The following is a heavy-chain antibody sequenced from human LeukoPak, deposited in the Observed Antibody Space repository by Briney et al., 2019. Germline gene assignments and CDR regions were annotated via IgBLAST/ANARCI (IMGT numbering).Heavy chain of an antibody. Sequence: GGSLRPSRAASGFTFSSYGMHWVRQAPGKGLEWVAVIWYDGSNKYYADSVKGRFTISRDNSKNTLYLQMNSLRAEDTAVYYCARGDYGNPNFDYWGQGTLVTVSS. J-gene: IGHJ4*02. CDR2: IWYDGSNK. CDR1: GFTFSSYG. CDR3: ARGDYGNPNFDY. V-gene: IGHV3-33*01. D-gene: IGHD4-17*01.